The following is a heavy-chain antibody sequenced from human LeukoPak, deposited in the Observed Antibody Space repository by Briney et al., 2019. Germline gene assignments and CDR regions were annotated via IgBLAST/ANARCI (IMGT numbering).Heavy chain of an antibody. CDR2: ISASSSSI. V-gene: IGHV3-48*02. CDR1: GFTFSGYS. Sequence: GGSLRLSCAASGFTFSGYSMNWVRQAVGKGLEWVSYISASSSSIYYADSVKGRFTIYRDNAKNSLYLQMNSLRDEDTAVYYCARRASGWSGADYFQHWGQGILVTVSS. J-gene: IGHJ1*01. CDR3: ARRASGWSGADYFQH. D-gene: IGHD2-15*01.